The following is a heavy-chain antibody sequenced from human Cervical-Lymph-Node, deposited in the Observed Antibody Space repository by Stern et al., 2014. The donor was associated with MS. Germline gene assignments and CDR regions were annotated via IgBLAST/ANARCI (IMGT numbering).Heavy chain of an antibody. CDR2: IWDDGTNK. V-gene: IGHV3-33*01. CDR1: GFTFSSYG. J-gene: IGHJ6*02. Sequence: QVQLVESGGGVVQAGRSLRLSCAPSGFTFSSYGMHWVRQVPGKGLERVAVIWDDGTNKYYADSVRGRFAISRDNSKNTLDLQLNSLRAEDTAVYYCARADYHYGMDVWGQGTTVTVSS. CDR3: ARADYHYGMDV.